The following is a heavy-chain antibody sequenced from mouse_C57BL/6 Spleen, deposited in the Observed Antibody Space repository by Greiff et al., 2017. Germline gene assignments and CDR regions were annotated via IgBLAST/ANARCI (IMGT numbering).Heavy chain of an antibody. V-gene: IGHV1-82*01. Sequence: QVQLKESGPELVKPGASVKISCKASGYAFSSSWMNWVKPRPGKGLEWIGRIYPGDGDTNYNGKFKGKATLTADKSSSTAYMQLSSLTSEDSAVYFCARSDGYYPWFAYWGQGTLVTVSA. J-gene: IGHJ3*01. CDR3: ARSDGYYPWFAY. D-gene: IGHD2-3*01. CDR2: IYPGDGDT. CDR1: GYAFSSSW.